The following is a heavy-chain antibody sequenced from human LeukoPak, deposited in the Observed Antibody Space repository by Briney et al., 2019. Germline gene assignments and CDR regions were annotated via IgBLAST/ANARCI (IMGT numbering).Heavy chain of an antibody. V-gene: IGHV3-23*01. CDR1: GFTFSSYA. J-gene: IGHJ4*02. D-gene: IGHD1-26*01. Sequence: GGALRLSCAASGFTFSSYAMSWVRQAPGKGLEWVSAIRDSGSSTHYADSVKGRFTTSRDNSKNMLFLQMSSLRAEDTAIYYCAKYGPQDSGSSHFDYWGQGALVTVSS. CDR3: AKYGPQDSGSSHFDY. CDR2: IRDSGSST.